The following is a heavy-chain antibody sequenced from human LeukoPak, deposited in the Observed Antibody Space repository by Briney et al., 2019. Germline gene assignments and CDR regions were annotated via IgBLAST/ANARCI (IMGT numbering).Heavy chain of an antibody. D-gene: IGHD3-22*01. V-gene: IGHV3-30*18. CDR2: ISYDGSNK. CDR1: GFTFSSYG. Sequence: GGSLRLSCAASGFTFSSYGMHWVRQAPGKGLEWVAVISYDGSNKYYADSVKGRFTISRDNSKSTLYLQMNSLRAEDTAVYYYAKDRYYYDSSEFDYWGQGTLVTVSS. J-gene: IGHJ4*02. CDR3: AKDRYYYDSSEFDY.